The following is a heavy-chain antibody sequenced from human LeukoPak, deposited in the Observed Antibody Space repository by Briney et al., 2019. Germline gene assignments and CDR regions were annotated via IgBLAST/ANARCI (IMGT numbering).Heavy chain of an antibody. CDR2: IYYSGRT. J-gene: IGHJ4*02. D-gene: IGHD3/OR15-3a*01. CDR3: ARMRTGYKSMDY. Sequence: SETLSLTCTVSGGSISSYSWGWIRQPPGKGLEYIGEIYYSGRTNYNPSLKSRITLSVDTSKNRFSLRLTSVTAADTAVYYCARMRTGYKSMDYWGQGTLVTVSS. V-gene: IGHV4-59*03. CDR1: GGSISSYS.